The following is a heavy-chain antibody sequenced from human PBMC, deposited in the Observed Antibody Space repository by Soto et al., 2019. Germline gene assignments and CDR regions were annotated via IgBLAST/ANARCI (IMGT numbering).Heavy chain of an antibody. Sequence: GGSLRLSCAASGFTFNIFGLSWVRQTPGKGLDWVSTISGSGDRAYYADSVKGRFTISRDNSKNTLYLQMNSLSAEDTAVYFCARPPTEGAYYFFDSWGQGTLVTVSS. CDR3: ARPPTEGAYYFFDS. CDR2: ISGSGDRA. CDR1: GFTFNIFG. J-gene: IGHJ4*02. D-gene: IGHD1-26*01. V-gene: IGHV3-23*01.